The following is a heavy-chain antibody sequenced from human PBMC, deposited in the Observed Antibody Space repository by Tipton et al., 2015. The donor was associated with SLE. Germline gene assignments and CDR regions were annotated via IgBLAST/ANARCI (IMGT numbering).Heavy chain of an antibody. V-gene: IGHV4-59*12. CDR1: GGSISSLS. J-gene: IGHJ4*02. D-gene: IGHD2-21*02. CDR2: IFYTGST. CDR3: AGRGDLVVVTACLDY. Sequence: TLSLTCTVSGGSISSLSWSWIRQPPGKRLEWIGYIFYTGSTNYNPSLKSRVAMSVDTSKNQFSLRLSSVTPADTAVYYCAGRGDLVVVTACLDYWGQGTLVNVSS.